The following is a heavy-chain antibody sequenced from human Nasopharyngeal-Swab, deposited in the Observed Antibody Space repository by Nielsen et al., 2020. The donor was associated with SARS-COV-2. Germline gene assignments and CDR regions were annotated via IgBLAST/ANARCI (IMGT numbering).Heavy chain of an antibody. V-gene: IGHV1-24*01. J-gene: IGHJ4*02. D-gene: IGHD1-26*01. Sequence: ASVKVSCKVSGYTLTELSMHRVRQAPGKGLEWVGGFDPEDGETIYAQKFQGGVTMTEDTSTDTAYMELSSLTSEDTAVYYCTTVAGSYGRFDYWGQGTLVTVSS. CDR2: FDPEDGET. CDR3: TTVAGSYGRFDY. CDR1: GYTLTELS.